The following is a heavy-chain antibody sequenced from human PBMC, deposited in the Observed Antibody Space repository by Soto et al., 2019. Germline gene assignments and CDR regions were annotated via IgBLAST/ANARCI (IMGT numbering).Heavy chain of an antibody. D-gene: IGHD5-18*01. Sequence: ASVKVSCKASGYTFNNYALHWVRQAPGQRLEWMGWINAGNGHTQYSQRFQDRVTITRDTSASTAYMELSSLTSEDTAAYYCARKGQYSYGYWGQGTQVTVSS. CDR1: GYTFNNYA. CDR2: INAGNGHT. CDR3: ARKGQYSYGY. V-gene: IGHV1-3*01. J-gene: IGHJ4*02.